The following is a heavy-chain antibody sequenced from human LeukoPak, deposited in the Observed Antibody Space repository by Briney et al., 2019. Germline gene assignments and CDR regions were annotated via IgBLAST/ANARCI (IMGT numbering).Heavy chain of an antibody. CDR1: GFTFSNYA. CDR3: AKVAGTGKFDY. V-gene: IGHV3-23*01. J-gene: IGHJ4*01. CDR2: ISGSGVST. D-gene: IGHD6-19*01. Sequence: GGSLRLSCAASGFTFSNYAMSWVRQAPGKGLECVSLISGSGVSTYYADSVKGRFTISRDNSKNMVFLQMNSLRAEDTAVYYCAKVAGTGKFDYWGHGTLVTVSS.